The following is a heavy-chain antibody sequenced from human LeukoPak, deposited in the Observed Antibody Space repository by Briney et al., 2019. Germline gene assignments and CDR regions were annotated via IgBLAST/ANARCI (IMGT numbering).Heavy chain of an antibody. J-gene: IGHJ4*02. Sequence: GGSLRLSCAASGFTFSNFGMHWVRQAPGKRLEWVAFIRYDGSNKYYVDSVKGRFTISRDNSKNTLSLQMNSPRPEDTAVYYCARKGFGSITVPGTFDYWGQGILVTVSS. V-gene: IGHV3-30*02. CDR1: GFTFSNFG. CDR3: ARKGFGSITVPGTFDY. CDR2: IRYDGSNK. D-gene: IGHD6-19*01.